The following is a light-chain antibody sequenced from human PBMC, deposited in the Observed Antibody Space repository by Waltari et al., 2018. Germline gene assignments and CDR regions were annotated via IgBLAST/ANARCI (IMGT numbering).Light chain of an antibody. Sequence: QSALTQPPSVSGSPGQSVTISCTGTSSDVGSYNRVSWYQQPPRTAPTLMIYEVSNRPSGVPVRFSRAKSGNTAFLTISGLQAEDEADYYCSSYTSSSTPVFGGGTKLTVL. J-gene: IGLJ2*01. CDR2: EVS. CDR1: SSDVGSYNR. V-gene: IGLV2-18*02. CDR3: SSYTSSSTPV.